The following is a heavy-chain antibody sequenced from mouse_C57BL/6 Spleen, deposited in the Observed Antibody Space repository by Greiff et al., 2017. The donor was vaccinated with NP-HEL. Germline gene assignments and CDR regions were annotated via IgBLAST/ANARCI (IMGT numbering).Heavy chain of an antibody. CDR2: IHPSDSDT. CDR1: GYTFTSYW. J-gene: IGHJ2*01. D-gene: IGHD4-1*01. V-gene: IGHV1-74*01. Sequence: QVQLQQPGAELVKPGASVKVSCKASGYTFTSYWMHWVKQRPGQGLEWIGRIHPSDSDTNYNQKFKGEATLTVDKSSSTAYIQLSSLTSEDSAVYYCAMFWDGYWGQGTTLTVSS. CDR3: AMFWDGY.